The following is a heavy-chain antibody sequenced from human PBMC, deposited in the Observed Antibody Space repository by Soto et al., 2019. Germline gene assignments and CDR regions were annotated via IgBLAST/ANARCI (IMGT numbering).Heavy chain of an antibody. CDR3: ARSPPRNSHASSGYPDFVDY. J-gene: IGHJ4*01. CDR2: INPSGGST. CDR1: GYTFTSYC. D-gene: IGHD3-22*01. V-gene: IGHV1-46*01. Sequence: ASVKVSCKASGYTFTSYCMHLVRQAPGQGLEWMGIINPSGGSTSYTQEFQGRVTMTRDTSTSTVYMELSSLRSEDTAVYYCARSPPRNSHASSGYPDFVDY.